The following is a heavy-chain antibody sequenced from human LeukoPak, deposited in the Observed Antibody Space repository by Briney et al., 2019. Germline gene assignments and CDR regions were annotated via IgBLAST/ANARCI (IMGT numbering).Heavy chain of an antibody. Sequence: SQTLSLTFAISGDTVSSSIAVWNWIRQSPSRGLEWLGNTYYRSAWHHAYAVSVTGGLTIPQDTSKNQFSLQLTSVHRDDTAVYYCARINWDDAFDIWGQGTMVTVSS. V-gene: IGHV6-1*01. CDR2: TYYRSAWHH. J-gene: IGHJ3*02. CDR1: GDTVSSSIAV. D-gene: IGHD1-1*01. CDR3: ARINWDDAFDI.